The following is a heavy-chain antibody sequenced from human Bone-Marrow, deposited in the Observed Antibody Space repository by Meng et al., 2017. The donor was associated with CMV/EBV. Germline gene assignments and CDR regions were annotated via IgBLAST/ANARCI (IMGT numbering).Heavy chain of an antibody. J-gene: IGHJ4*02. CDR1: GGTFSSYA. V-gene: IGHV1-69*10. CDR3: ARVHWGSEVRFDY. D-gene: IGHD7-27*01. CDR2: IIPILGIA. Sequence: SVKVSCKASGGTFSSYAISWVRQAPGQGLEWMGGIIPILGIANYAQKFQGRVTITAEKSTSTDYMELSSMRSEDTAVYYCARVHWGSEVRFDYWGQGTRVTGYS.